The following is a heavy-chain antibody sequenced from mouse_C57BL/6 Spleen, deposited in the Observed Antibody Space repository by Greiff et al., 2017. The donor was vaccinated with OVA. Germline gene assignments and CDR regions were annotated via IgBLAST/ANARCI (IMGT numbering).Heavy chain of an antibody. CDR1: GYTFTSYW. CDR3: ARWGYDYDEGY. J-gene: IGHJ2*01. CDR2: IDPSDSYT. V-gene: IGHV1-50*01. D-gene: IGHD2-4*01. Sequence: VQLQQSGAELVKPGASVKLSCKASGYTFTSYWMQWVKQRPGQGLEWIGEIDPSDSYTNYNQKFKGKATLTVDTSSSTAYMQLSSLTSEDSAVYYCARWGYDYDEGYWGQGTTLTVSS.